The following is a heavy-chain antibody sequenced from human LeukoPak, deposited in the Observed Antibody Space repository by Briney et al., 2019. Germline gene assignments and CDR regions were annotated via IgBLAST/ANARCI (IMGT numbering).Heavy chain of an antibody. CDR1: GFTFSSYS. CDR3: ARGGCTSASCYLFDY. D-gene: IGHD2-2*01. Sequence: GGSLRLSCAASGFTFSSYSINWVRQAPGKGLEWVSVISSSSNYIFYADSVKGRFTISRDNAKNSLYLQMNGLRAEDTAVYYCARGGCTSASCYLFDYWGQGTLVTVSS. J-gene: IGHJ4*02. V-gene: IGHV3-21*01. CDR2: ISSSSNYI.